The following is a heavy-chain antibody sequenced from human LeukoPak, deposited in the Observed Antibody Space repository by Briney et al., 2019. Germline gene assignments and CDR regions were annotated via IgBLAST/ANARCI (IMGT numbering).Heavy chain of an antibody. CDR3: ARGALRTGYIDY. CDR2: IYYSGGT. Sequence: SETLSLTCTVSGGSISSHFWTWIRQPPGKGLEWIGFIYYSGGTNYNPSLKSRVTISLDTSKNQFSLKLNSVIAADTALFYCARGALRTGYIDYWGQGTLITVSS. J-gene: IGHJ4*02. V-gene: IGHV4-59*11. CDR1: GGSISSHF. D-gene: IGHD1-1*01.